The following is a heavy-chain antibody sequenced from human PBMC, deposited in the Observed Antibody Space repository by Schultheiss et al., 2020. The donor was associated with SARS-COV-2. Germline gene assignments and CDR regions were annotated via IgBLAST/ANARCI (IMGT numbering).Heavy chain of an antibody. CDR1: GYTFTSYY. D-gene: IGHD3-10*01. J-gene: IGHJ6*02. CDR2: ISYDGSNK. Sequence: SCKASGYTFTSYYMHWVRQAPGKGLEWVAVISYDGSNKYYADSVKGRFTISRDNSKNTLYLQMNSLRAEDTAVYYCARDRLWFGESLGYYYGMDVWGQGTTVTVSS. V-gene: IGHV3-30-3*01. CDR3: ARDRLWFGESLGYYYGMDV.